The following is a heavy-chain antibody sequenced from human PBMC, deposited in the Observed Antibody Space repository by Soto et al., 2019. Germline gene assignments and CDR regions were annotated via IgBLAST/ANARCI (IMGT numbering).Heavy chain of an antibody. J-gene: IGHJ6*02. V-gene: IGHV4-34*01. CDR1: GGSFSGYY. CDR3: ARGRWLRSSMGV. D-gene: IGHD5-12*01. CDR2: INHSGST. Sequence: SETLSLTCAVYGGSFSGYYWSWIHQPPGKGLEWIGEINHSGSTNYNPSLKSRVTISVDTSKNQFSLKLSSVTAADTAVYYCARGRWLRSSMGVWGQGTTVTVSS.